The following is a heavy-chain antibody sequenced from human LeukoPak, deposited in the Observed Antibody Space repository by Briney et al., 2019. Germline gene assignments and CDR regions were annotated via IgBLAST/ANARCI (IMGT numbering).Heavy chain of an antibody. CDR3: AADYGGNSSQVSDAFDI. D-gene: IGHD4-23*01. V-gene: IGHV1-69*13. Sequence: GASVKVSCKASGYTFTSYGISWVRQAPGQGLEWMGGIIPIFGTANYAQKFQGRVTITADESTSTAYMELSSLRSEDTAVYYCAADYGGNSSQVSDAFDIWGQGTMVTVSS. CDR2: IIPIFGTA. CDR1: GYTFTSYG. J-gene: IGHJ3*02.